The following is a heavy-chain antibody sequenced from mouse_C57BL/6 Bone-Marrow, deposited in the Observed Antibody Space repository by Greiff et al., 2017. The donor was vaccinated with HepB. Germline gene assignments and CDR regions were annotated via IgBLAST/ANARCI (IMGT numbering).Heavy chain of an antibody. CDR3: TGGYYYGLMDY. D-gene: IGHD1-1*01. CDR2: IRLKSDNYAT. J-gene: IGHJ4*01. Sequence: EVKLVESGGGLVQPGGSMKLSCVASGFTFSNYWMNWVRQSPEKGLEWVAQIRLKSDNYATHYAKSVKGRFTISRDDSKSSVYLQMNNLRAEDTGIYYCTGGYYYGLMDYWGQGTSVTVSS. V-gene: IGHV6-3*01. CDR1: GFTFSNYW.